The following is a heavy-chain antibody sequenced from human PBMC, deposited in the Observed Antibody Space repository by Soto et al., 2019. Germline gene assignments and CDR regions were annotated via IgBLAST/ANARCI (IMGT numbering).Heavy chain of an antibody. Sequence: QVPLVQSGAEVKKPGSSVKVSYKASGGTFSSYAISWVRQAPGQGLEWMGGIIPIFGTANYAQKFQGRVTITADESTSTAYMELSSLRSEDTAVYYCARGLSYYGSGSYFWFDPWGQGTLVTVSS. CDR1: GGTFSSYA. D-gene: IGHD3-10*01. J-gene: IGHJ5*02. CDR2: IIPIFGTA. V-gene: IGHV1-69*01. CDR3: ARGLSYYGSGSYFWFDP.